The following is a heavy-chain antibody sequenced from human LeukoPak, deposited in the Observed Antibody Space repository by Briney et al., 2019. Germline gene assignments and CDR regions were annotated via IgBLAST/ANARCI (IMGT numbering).Heavy chain of an antibody. CDR1: GGSISSYY. CDR2: IYYSGYT. Sequence: SETLSLTCTVSGGSISSYYWSWIRQPPGKGLEWIGYIYYSGYTNYNPSLKSRVTISVDTSKNQFSLKLSSVTAADTAVYYCARVSYDILTGYSAVVDYWGQGTLVTVSS. J-gene: IGHJ4*02. CDR3: ARVSYDILTGYSAVVDY. D-gene: IGHD3-9*01. V-gene: IGHV4-59*01.